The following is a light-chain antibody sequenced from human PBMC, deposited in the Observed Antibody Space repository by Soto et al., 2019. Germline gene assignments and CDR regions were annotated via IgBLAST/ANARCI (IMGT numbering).Light chain of an antibody. CDR1: QSISSY. V-gene: IGKV1-39*01. J-gene: IGKJ4*01. CDR3: QQSYSTLRT. Sequence: DIPVTQSPSSLSASVGDRVTITCRASQSISSYLNWYQQKPGKAPKLLIYAASSLQSGVPSRFSGSGSGTDFTLTISSLQPEDFATYYCQQSYSTLRTFGGGTKVEIK. CDR2: AAS.